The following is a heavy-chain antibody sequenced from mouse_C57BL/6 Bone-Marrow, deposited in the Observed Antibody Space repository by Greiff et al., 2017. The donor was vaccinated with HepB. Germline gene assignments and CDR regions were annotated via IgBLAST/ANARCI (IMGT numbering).Heavy chain of an antibody. CDR1: GYTFTSYW. Sequence: QVQLKQPGAELVMPGASVKLSCKASGYTFTSYWMHWVKQRPGQGLEWIGEIDPNSGGTKYNEKFKSKATLTVDKPSSTAYMQLSSLTSEDSAVYYCARRIITTVVDAMDYWGQGTSVTVSS. J-gene: IGHJ4*01. CDR3: ARRIITTVVDAMDY. CDR2: IDPNSGGT. D-gene: IGHD1-1*01. V-gene: IGHV1-72*01.